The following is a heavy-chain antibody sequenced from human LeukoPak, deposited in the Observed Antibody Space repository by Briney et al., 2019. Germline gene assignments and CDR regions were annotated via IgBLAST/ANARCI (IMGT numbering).Heavy chain of an antibody. CDR2: ISDSSSAM. CDR3: AGYCSSVSCRNIDY. Sequence: GGSLRLSCAASGFTFSGYSMNWVRQAPGKGLEWVSYISDSSSAMYYADSVKGRFTISRDNAKNSLYLKMNSLRAEDTAVYYCAGYCSSVSCRNIDYWGQGTLVTVSS. D-gene: IGHD2-2*01. J-gene: IGHJ4*02. V-gene: IGHV3-48*04. CDR1: GFTFSGYS.